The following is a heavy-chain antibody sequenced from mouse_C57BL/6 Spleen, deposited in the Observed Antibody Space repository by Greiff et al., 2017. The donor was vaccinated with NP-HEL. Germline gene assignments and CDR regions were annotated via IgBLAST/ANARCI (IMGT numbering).Heavy chain of an antibody. J-gene: IGHJ2*01. Sequence: VKLQQPGAELVRPGSSVKLSCKASGYTFTSYWMDWVKQRPGQGLEWIGNIYPSDSETHYNQKFKDKATLTVDKSSSTAYMQLSSLTSEDSAVYYCARFDDYFDYWGQGTTLTVSS. V-gene: IGHV1-61*01. CDR3: ARFDDYFDY. CDR1: GYTFTSYW. CDR2: IYPSDSET.